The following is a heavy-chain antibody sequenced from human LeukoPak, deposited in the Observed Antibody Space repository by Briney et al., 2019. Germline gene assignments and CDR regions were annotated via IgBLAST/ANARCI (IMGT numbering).Heavy chain of an antibody. Sequence: ASVKVSCKVSGYTLTELSMHWVRQAPGQGLEWMGIINPSGGSTSYAQKFQGRVTMTRDTSTSTVYMELSSLRSEDTAVYYCARALARSGYFSPDAFDIWGQGTMVTVSS. J-gene: IGHJ3*02. D-gene: IGHD3-22*01. CDR3: ARALARSGYFSPDAFDI. CDR1: GYTLTELS. CDR2: INPSGGST. V-gene: IGHV1-46*01.